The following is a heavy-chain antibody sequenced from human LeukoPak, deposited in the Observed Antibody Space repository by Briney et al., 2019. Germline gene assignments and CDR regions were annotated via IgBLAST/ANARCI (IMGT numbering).Heavy chain of an antibody. Sequence: ASVKVSCKASGYTFTSYGISWVRHAPGQGLEWMGWISAYNGNTNYAQKPQGRVTMTTDTSTSTAYMELRSLRSDDTAVYYCARDNGDIVVVPAAGNWFDPWGQGTLVTVSS. CDR3: ARDNGDIVVVPAAGNWFDP. D-gene: IGHD2-2*01. J-gene: IGHJ5*02. CDR2: ISAYNGNT. CDR1: GYTFTSYG. V-gene: IGHV1-18*01.